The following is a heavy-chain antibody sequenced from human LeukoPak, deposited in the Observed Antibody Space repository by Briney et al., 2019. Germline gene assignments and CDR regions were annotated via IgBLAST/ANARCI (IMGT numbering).Heavy chain of an antibody. CDR3: ARPVEPIFAFDI. V-gene: IGHV1-18*01. CDR2: ISAYNGNT. D-gene: IGHD1-14*01. Sequence: ASVKVSCKASGYTFTSYGISWVRQAPGQGLEWMGWISAYNGNTNYAQKLQGRVTMTTDTSTSTAYMELSSLRSEDTAVYYCARPVEPIFAFDIWGQGTMVTVSS. CDR1: GYTFTSYG. J-gene: IGHJ3*02.